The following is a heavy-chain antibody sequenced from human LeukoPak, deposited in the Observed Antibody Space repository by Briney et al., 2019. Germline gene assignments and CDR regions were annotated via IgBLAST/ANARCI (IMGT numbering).Heavy chain of an antibody. CDR2: ISGSGGSI. CDR1: GLTFSSYA. D-gene: IGHD3-9*01. J-gene: IGHJ4*02. CDR3: AKNYDLLTGYYSD. Sequence: GGSLRLSGEASGLTFSSYAMSWVRQAPGKGLEWGSIISGSGGSIYYADSVKGRFIISRDNSKKMLYLQMDSLRAEDTAVYYCAKNYDLLTGYYSDWGQGALVIVSS. V-gene: IGHV3-23*01.